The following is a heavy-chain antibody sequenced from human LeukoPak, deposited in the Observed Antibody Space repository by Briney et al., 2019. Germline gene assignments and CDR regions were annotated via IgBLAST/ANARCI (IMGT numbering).Heavy chain of an antibody. D-gene: IGHD3-10*01. CDR1: GGTFSSYA. CDR3: ARDMVRGVRYYYYGMDV. J-gene: IGHJ6*04. V-gene: IGHV1-69*01. Sequence: GSSVKVSCKASGGTFSSYAISWVRQAPGQGLEWMGGIIPIFGTANYAQKFQGRVTITADESTSTAYMELSSLRSEDTAVYYCARDMVRGVRYYYYGMDVWGKGTTVTVSS. CDR2: IIPIFGTA.